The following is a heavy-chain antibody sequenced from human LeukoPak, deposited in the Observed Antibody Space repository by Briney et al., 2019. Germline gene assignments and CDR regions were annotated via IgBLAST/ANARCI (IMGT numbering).Heavy chain of an antibody. Sequence: GASVKVSCKVSGYTLAELSMHWVRQAPGKGLEWMGGFDPEDGETIYAQKFQGRVTMTEDTSTDTAYMELSSLRSEDTAVYYCATGVVNRELYYYYYMDVWGKGTTVTVSS. D-gene: IGHD3-22*01. J-gene: IGHJ6*03. CDR2: FDPEDGET. CDR1: GYTLAELS. CDR3: ATGVVNRELYYYYYMDV. V-gene: IGHV1-24*01.